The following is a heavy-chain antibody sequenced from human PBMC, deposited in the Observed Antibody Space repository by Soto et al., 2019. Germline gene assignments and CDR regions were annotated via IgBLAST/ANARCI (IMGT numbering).Heavy chain of an antibody. D-gene: IGHD5-12*01. CDR1: GFTFSSYA. J-gene: IGHJ4*02. CDR3: AKGKLGVATGGSDY. V-gene: IGHV3-23*01. Sequence: EVQLLESGGGLVQPGGSLRLSCAASGFTFSSYAMSWVRQAPGKGLEWVSAISGSGGSTYYADSVKGRFTISRDNSKNTLYVQRNSLSAEHMAVYYWAKGKLGVATGGSDYWGQGTLVTVSS. CDR2: ISGSGGST.